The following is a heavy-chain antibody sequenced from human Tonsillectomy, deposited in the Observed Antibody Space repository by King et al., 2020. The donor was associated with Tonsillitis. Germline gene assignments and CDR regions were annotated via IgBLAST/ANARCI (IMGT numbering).Heavy chain of an antibody. J-gene: IGHJ4*02. D-gene: IGHD6-19*01. CDR2: ISGNGRKP. CDR3: AKEVSAIAGTDTVDLVWDH. CDR1: GFAFGRYA. Sequence: VQLVESGGALVQPGGSLRISCAASGFAFGRYAMSWVRQAPGKGLEWVSAISGNGRKPDYADSVKGRFTISRDNSKNTLSLQMNSLRAEDTAVYFCAKEVSAIAGTDTVDLVWDHWGQGTLVAVSS. V-gene: IGHV3-23*04.